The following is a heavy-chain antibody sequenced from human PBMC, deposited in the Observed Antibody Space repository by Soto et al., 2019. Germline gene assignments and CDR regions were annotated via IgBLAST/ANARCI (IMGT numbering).Heavy chain of an antibody. CDR2: IYSGGGT. CDR3: ARGDATNGEFDY. Sequence: EVQLVESGGGLVQPGGSLRLSCAASGFSISSNFMSWVRQAPGKGLEWDSVIYSGGGTYYTDSVKGRFTISRDNSKSTVYLQMNSLRAADTAVYYCARGDATNGEFDYWGQGTLVTVSS. CDR1: GFSISSNF. V-gene: IGHV3-66*01. J-gene: IGHJ4*02. D-gene: IGHD3-10*01.